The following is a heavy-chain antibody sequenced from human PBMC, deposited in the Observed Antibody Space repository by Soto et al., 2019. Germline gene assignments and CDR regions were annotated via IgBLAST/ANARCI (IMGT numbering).Heavy chain of an antibody. J-gene: IGHJ3*02. V-gene: IGHV3-23*01. CDR3: AKFRYNWNDGPDAFDI. D-gene: IGHD1-20*01. CDR1: GFTFSSYA. Sequence: GESLKISCAASGFTFSSYAMSWVRQAPGKGLEWVSAISGSGGSTYYADSVKGRFTISRDNSKNTLYLQMNSLRAEDTAVYYCAKFRYNWNDGPDAFDIWGQGTMVTVSS. CDR2: ISGSGGST.